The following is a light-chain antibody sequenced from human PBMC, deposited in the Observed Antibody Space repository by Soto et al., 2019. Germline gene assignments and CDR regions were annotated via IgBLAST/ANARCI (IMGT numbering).Light chain of an antibody. J-gene: IGKJ2*01. Sequence: EIVLTQSPGTLSLSPGERATLSCRASQIFSSNYLAWYQQKPGQPPRLLIYGASIRATNIPDRFSGTGSGTDFTLTISRLEPKDFAVDSCQQYGDSPSTFGQGTKVEIK. CDR3: QQYGDSPST. CDR1: QIFSSNY. CDR2: GAS. V-gene: IGKV3-20*01.